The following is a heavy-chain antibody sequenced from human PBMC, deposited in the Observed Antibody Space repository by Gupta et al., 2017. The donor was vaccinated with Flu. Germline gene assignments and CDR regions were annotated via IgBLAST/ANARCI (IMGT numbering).Heavy chain of an antibody. V-gene: IGHV3-7*01. CDR1: GFTFSSYW. D-gene: IGHD3-22*01. CDR2: IKQDGSEK. Sequence: EVQLVESGGGLVQPGGSLRLSWAASGFTFSSYWMSWVRQAPGKGLEWVANIKQDGSEKYYVDSVKGRFTISRDNAKNSLYLQMNSLRAEDTAVYYCARDGSLDSSGFIDYWGQGTLVTVSS. CDR3: ARDGSLDSSGFIDY. J-gene: IGHJ4*02.